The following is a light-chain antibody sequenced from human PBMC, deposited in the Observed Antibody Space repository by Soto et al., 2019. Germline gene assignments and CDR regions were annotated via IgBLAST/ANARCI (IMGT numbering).Light chain of an antibody. CDR1: SSDVGAYKY. CDR2: EVS. V-gene: IGLV2-8*01. CDR3: TSYVGSNIWV. Sequence: QSALTQPPSASGSPGQSVTISCTGTSSDVGAYKYVSWYQQYPGKAPKLMIYEVSKRPSGVPDRFSGSKSGNMASLTVSGLQAEDGADYYCTSYVGSNIWVFGGGTKLTVL. J-gene: IGLJ3*02.